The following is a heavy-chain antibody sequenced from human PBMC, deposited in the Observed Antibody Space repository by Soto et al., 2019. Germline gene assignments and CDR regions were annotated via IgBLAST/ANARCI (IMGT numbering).Heavy chain of an antibody. Sequence: EVQLLETGGGLVQPGGSLRLSCAASGFTFSSYAMSWVRQAPGKGLEWDSAISGSGGSTYYADAVKGRFNISRDNSKNTFCLQMNSLRAEDMAVYYCAKDYYDGSVYRSTGVFFGSDVWGLGTKVTVS. V-gene: IGHV3-23*01. CDR3: AKDYYDGSVYRSTGVFFGSDV. CDR2: ISGSGGST. J-gene: IGHJ6*02. CDR1: GFTFSSYA. D-gene: IGHD3-22*01.